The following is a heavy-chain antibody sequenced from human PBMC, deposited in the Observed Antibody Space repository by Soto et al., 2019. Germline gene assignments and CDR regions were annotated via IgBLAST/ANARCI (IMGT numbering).Heavy chain of an antibody. D-gene: IGHD2-15*01. CDR3: ARDKGYCSGGSCYSYYGMDF. CDR1: GGSISSGGCY. J-gene: IGHJ6*01. V-gene: IGHV4-31*03. CDR2: LYYSGIT. Sequence: SEALSLSCTFSGGSISSGGCYWSWIRQHPGKGREWIGYLYYSGITYYNPSLKSRVTISVDTSKNQFSLKLSSVTAADTAVYYCARDKGYCSGGSCYSYYGMDFWGQGTTVTVSS.